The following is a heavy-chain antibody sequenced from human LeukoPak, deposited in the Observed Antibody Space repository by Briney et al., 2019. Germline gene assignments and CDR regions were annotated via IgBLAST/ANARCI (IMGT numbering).Heavy chain of an antibody. CDR3: ARDSAIPYGLY. D-gene: IGHD2-21*01. CDR2: IYSGGST. CDR1: GFTVSSNY. Sequence: GGSLRLSCAASGFTVSSNYMSWVRQAPGKGLEWVSVIYSGGSTYYADSVKGRFTISRDNSKNTLYLQMNSLRAEDTAVYYCARDSAIPYGLYWGQGTLVTVSS. V-gene: IGHV3-53*01. J-gene: IGHJ4*02.